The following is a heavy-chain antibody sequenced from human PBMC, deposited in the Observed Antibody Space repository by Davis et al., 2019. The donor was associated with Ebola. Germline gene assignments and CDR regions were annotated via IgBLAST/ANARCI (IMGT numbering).Heavy chain of an antibody. Sequence: HSQTLSLTCAISGDSVPSAGWNWIRQSPSRGLEWLGRTYYKSKWYNDYAVSVKSRITINPDTSKNQFSLQLNSVTPEDTALYYCARGWLRGGMDVWGEGTTVTVS. V-gene: IGHV6-1*01. J-gene: IGHJ6*02. CDR3: ARGWLRGGMDV. D-gene: IGHD5-18*01. CDR2: TYYKSKWYN. CDR1: GDSVPSAG.